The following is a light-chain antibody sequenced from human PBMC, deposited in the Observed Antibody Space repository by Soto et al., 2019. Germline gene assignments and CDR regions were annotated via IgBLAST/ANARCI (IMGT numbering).Light chain of an antibody. CDR1: QSLLHSNGYNY. J-gene: IGKJ1*01. V-gene: IGKV2-28*01. CDR2: LGS. Sequence: DIVMTPSPLSLTVTPGEPASISCRSSQSLLHSNGYNYLDWYLQKPGQSPQLLIYLGSNRASGVPDRFSGLGSGTDFTLKISRVEAEDVGVYYCMQPLQSWTFGQGTKVEIK. CDR3: MQPLQSWT.